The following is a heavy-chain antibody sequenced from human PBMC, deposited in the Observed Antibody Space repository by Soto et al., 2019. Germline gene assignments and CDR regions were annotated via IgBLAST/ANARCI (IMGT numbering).Heavy chain of an antibody. CDR3: ARDRYSSGWYDFDY. J-gene: IGHJ4*02. D-gene: IGHD6-19*01. Sequence: QVQLVESGGGVVQPGRSLRLSCAASGFTFSSYGMHWVRQAPGKRLEWVAVIWYDGSNKYYADSVKGRFTISRDNSKNTLYLQMNSLRAEDTAVYFCARDRYSSGWYDFDYWGQGTLVTVSS. CDR2: IWYDGSNK. CDR1: GFTFSSYG. V-gene: IGHV3-33*01.